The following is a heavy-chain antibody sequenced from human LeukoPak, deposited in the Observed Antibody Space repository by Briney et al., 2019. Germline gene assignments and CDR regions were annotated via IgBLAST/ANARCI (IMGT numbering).Heavy chain of an antibody. CDR3: AREIVVVAATPYNWFDA. V-gene: IGHV4-59*01. J-gene: IGHJ5*02. Sequence: SETLSLTCTVSGGSISSYYWSWIRQPPGKGLEWVGYIYYSGSTNYNTSLKSRVTISVDTSKNQFSLKLSSVTAADTAVYYCAREIVVVAATPYNWFDAWGQGTLVTVSS. CDR2: IYYSGST. CDR1: GGSISSYY. D-gene: IGHD2-15*01.